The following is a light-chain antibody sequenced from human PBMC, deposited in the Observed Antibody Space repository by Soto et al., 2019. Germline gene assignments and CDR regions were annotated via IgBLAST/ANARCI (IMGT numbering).Light chain of an antibody. CDR3: LLSYSGTNWV. CDR2: DTT. J-gene: IGLJ3*02. V-gene: IGLV7-46*01. CDR1: TGAVTSGHY. Sequence: QAVVTQEPSLTVSPGGTVALTCGSSTGAVTSGHYPYWFQQKPGQAPRTLIYDTTNKHSWTPARFSGSLLGGKAALTLAGAQTDDEADYYCLLSYSGTNWVFGGGTKLTVL.